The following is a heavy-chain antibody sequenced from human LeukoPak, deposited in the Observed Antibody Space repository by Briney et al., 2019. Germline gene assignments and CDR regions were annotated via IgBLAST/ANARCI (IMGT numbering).Heavy chain of an antibody. CDR1: GYTFTNYD. J-gene: IGHJ4*02. Sequence: ASVKVSCKASGYTFTNYDINWVRQATGQGLEWMGWMGSNSGDTGYAQKFQDRVTMTRDTFISTAYMELNNVRSEDTAVYYCVRGPPNWGFDYWGQGTLDTVSS. D-gene: IGHD7-27*01. CDR3: VRGPPNWGFDY. V-gene: IGHV1-8*01. CDR2: MGSNSGDT.